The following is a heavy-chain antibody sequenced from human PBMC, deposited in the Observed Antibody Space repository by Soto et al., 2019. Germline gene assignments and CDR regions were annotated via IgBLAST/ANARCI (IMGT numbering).Heavy chain of an antibody. Sequence: LSCAASGFTFSSYGMHWVRQAPGKGLEWVAVISYDGSNKYYADSVKGRFTISRDNSKNTLYLQMDSLRAEDTAVYYCAKDLYSSGYSFRGGPWYWGQGTLVTVSS. CDR1: GFTFSSYG. D-gene: IGHD3-22*01. CDR2: ISYDGSNK. V-gene: IGHV3-30*18. J-gene: IGHJ4*02. CDR3: AKDLYSSGYSFRGGPWY.